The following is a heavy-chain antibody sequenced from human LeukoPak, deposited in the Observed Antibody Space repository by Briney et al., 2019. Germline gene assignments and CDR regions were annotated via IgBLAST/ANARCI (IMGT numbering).Heavy chain of an antibody. CDR2: ISGSGGST. CDR1: GFTFSSYA. J-gene: IGHJ3*02. V-gene: IGHV3-23*01. CDR3: ARDRGPDAFDI. Sequence: GGSLRLSCAVSGFTFSSYAMSWVRQAPGKGLEWVSAISGSGGSTYYADSVKGRFTISRDNSKNTLYLQMNSLRAEDTAMYYCARDRGPDAFDIWGQGTMVTVSS.